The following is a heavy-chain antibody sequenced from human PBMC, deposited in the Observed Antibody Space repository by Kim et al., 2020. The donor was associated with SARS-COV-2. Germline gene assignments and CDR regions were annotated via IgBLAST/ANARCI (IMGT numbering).Heavy chain of an antibody. CDR3: ANNRFVEHVLLDY. CDR2: IYYSGST. V-gene: IGHV4-39*01. J-gene: IGHJ4*02. CDR1: GGSISSGTYY. D-gene: IGHD3-10*01. Sequence: SETLSLTCTVSGGSISSGTYYWGWIRQPPGKGLEWIGSIYYSGSTYYNPSLRSRVTISVDTSKNQFSLKLTSVTAADTAVYYCANNRFVEHVLLDYWAQG.